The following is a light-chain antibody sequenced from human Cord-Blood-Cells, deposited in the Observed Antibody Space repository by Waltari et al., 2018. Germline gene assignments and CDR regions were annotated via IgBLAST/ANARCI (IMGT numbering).Light chain of an antibody. Sequence: QSVLTPPPSASGAPGPRLTISPSGRSSNSASHTLHWYQQLPGPAPKLLIYSNNQRPSGVPDRFSGSKSGTSASLAISGLQSEDEADYYCAAWDDSLNGWVFGGGTKLTVL. V-gene: IGLV1-44*01. CDR2: SNN. CDR1: SSNSASHT. CDR3: AAWDDSLNGWV. J-gene: IGLJ3*02.